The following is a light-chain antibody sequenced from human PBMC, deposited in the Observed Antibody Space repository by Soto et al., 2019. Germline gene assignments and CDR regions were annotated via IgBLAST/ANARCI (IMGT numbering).Light chain of an antibody. Sequence: QSALTQPRSVSGSPGQSVTISCTGTSSDVGGYDYVSWYQQHPGKAPELMIYDVTKRPSGVPDRFSGSKSGNTASLTISGLQAEDEADYYCCSYAGSANVFGGGTKVTVL. V-gene: IGLV2-11*01. CDR3: CSYAGSANV. CDR1: SSDVGGYDY. J-gene: IGLJ2*01. CDR2: DVT.